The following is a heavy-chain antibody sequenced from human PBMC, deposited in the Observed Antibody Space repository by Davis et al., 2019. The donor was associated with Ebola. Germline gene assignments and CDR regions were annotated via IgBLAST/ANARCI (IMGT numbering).Heavy chain of an antibody. CDR2: ISYDGSMK. J-gene: IGHJ4*02. CDR3: AKATGMGTTGSSDY. CDR1: GFTFSNYG. V-gene: IGHV3-30*18. D-gene: IGHD4-17*01. Sequence: GGSLRLSCAASGFTFSNYGMHWVRQAPGKGLEWVAAISYDGSMKYYAYSVKGRFSISRDNSKNTLYQQMNSLRADDTAVYYCAKATGMGTTGSSDYWGQGTLVTVSS.